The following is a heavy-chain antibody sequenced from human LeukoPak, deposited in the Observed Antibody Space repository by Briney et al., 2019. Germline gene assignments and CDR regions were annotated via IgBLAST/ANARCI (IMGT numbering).Heavy chain of an antibody. V-gene: IGHV4-34*01. CDR1: GGSFSGYY. D-gene: IGHD6-6*01. J-gene: IGHJ3*01. Sequence: SETPCLTCAVYGGSFSGYYWSWIRQPPGKGLEWIGEINHSGSTNYNPSLKSRVTISVDTSKNQFSLKLSSVTAADTAVYYCARGRSIAALRRAFDLWGQGTMVTVSS. CDR3: ARGRSIAALRRAFDL. CDR2: INHSGST.